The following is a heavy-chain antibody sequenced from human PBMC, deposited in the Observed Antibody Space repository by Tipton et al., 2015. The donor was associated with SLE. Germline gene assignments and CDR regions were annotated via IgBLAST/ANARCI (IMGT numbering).Heavy chain of an antibody. J-gene: IGHJ3*02. D-gene: IGHD4-11*01. Sequence: QSGPEVKKPGSSVKVSCKAFGGSFSNHAISWVRQAPGQGLEWMGWISAYNGNTNYAQKLQGRVTMTTDTSTNTAYMELRSLTSADTAIYYCARDPYSAFDIWGQGTTVTVSS. V-gene: IGHV1-18*01. CDR1: GGSFSNHA. CDR2: ISAYNGNT. CDR3: ARDPYSAFDI.